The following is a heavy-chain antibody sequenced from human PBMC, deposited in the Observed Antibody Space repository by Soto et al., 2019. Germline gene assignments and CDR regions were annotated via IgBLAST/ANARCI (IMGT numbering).Heavy chain of an antibody. D-gene: IGHD6-19*01. CDR3: ARDLAVGLVDY. V-gene: IGHV1-18*01. J-gene: IGHJ4*02. CDR2: ISAYNGNT. Sequence: QVQLVQSGAEVKKPGASVKVSCKASGYTFTSYGISWVRQAPGQGLEWMGWISAYNGNTNYAQKLQGRVTMTTDTXXXXXYXXXXXLXXXXXXXYXCARDLAVGLVDYWGQGTLVTVSS. CDR1: GYTFTSYG.